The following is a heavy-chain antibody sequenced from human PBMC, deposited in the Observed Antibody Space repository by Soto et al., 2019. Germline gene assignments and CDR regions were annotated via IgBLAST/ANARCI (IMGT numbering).Heavy chain of an antibody. CDR2: ISHSEGT. D-gene: IGHD6-19*01. Sequence: PSETLSLTCAVYGGSFSDYSWSWIRQPPGKGLEWIGEISHSEGTNYNPSLKSRVTISVDTSKNQFSLKLSSVTAADTAVYYCARVSKGRSSGWFDYWGQGTLVTVSS. CDR1: GGSFSDYS. V-gene: IGHV4-34*01. J-gene: IGHJ4*02. CDR3: ARVSKGRSSGWFDY.